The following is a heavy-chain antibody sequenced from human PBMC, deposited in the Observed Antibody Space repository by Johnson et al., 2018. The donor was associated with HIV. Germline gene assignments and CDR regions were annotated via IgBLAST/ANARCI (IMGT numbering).Heavy chain of an antibody. D-gene: IGHD3-16*01. Sequence: VQLVESGGGLVQPGGSLRLSCAASGFTFSSYDMHWVRQATGKGLEWVAVTSYDGSNKYYADSVKGRFTISRDNSKNTLYLQMNSLRAEDTAVYYCTTGLMSAFDMWGQGTMVTVSS. J-gene: IGHJ3*02. CDR3: TTGLMSAFDM. CDR2: TSYDGSNK. CDR1: GFTFSSYD. V-gene: IGHV3-30-3*01.